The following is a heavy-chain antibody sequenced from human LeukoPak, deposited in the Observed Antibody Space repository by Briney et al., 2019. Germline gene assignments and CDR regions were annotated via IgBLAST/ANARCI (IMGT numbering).Heavy chain of an antibody. CDR2: ISYDGRNK. CDR3: AKPYSSGAYHFDY. J-gene: IGHJ4*02. Sequence: PGRSLRLSCAASGFTSSSYTMHWVRQAPGKGLEWVAAISYDGRNKYYADSVKGRFTISRDNSKNTLYLQMNSLRAEDTAVYYCAKPYSSGAYHFDYWGQGTLVTVSS. CDR1: GFTSSSYT. V-gene: IGHV3-30*04. D-gene: IGHD6-19*01.